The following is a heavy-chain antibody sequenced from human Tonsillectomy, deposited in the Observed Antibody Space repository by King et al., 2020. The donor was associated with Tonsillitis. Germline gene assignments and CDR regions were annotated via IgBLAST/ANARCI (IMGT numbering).Heavy chain of an antibody. CDR3: ARLDDYGGNSGPA. D-gene: IGHD4-23*01. CDR2: ICYDGSNK. V-gene: IGHV3-33*01. J-gene: IGHJ5*02. Sequence: QLVQSGGGVVQPGRSLRLSCAASGFTFRSYCMHWVRQAPGKGLGWVAVICYDGSNKYFADSVKGRLTISIDNSKNTLFLQMNSLRAEDTAVYYCARLDDYGGNSGPAWGQGTLVTVSS. CDR1: GFTFRSYC.